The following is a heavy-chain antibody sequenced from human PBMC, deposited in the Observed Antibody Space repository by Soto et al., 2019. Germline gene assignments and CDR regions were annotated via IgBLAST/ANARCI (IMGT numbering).Heavy chain of an antibody. J-gene: IGHJ6*02. CDR3: ARDGGFYYGMDV. V-gene: IGHV4-59*01. CDR1: GGSIGSYY. CDR2: IYYSGST. D-gene: IGHD3-3*01. Sequence: QVQLQESGPGLVKPSETLSLTCTVSGGSIGSYYWNWIRQPPGKGLELIGYIYYSGSTNYNPSLKSRVTISVDTSKNQFSLKLSSVTAADTAVYYCARDGGFYYGMDVWGQGTTVTVSS.